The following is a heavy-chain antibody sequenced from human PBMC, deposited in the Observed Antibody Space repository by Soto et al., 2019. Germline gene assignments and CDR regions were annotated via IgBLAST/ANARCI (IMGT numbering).Heavy chain of an antibody. J-gene: IGHJ6*02. CDR1: GFTFSSYA. Sequence: GGSLRLSCAASGFTFSSYAMSWVRQAPGKGLEWVSAISGSGGSTHYADSVKGRFTISRDNSKNTLYLQMNSLRAEDTAVYYCAKEYCTTVTTCYYYGMDVWGQGTTVTV. D-gene: IGHD4-17*01. V-gene: IGHV3-23*01. CDR2: ISGSGGST. CDR3: AKEYCTTVTTCYYYGMDV.